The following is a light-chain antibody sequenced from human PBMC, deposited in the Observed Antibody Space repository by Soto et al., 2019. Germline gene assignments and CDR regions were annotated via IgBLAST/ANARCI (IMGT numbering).Light chain of an antibody. Sequence: QSVLTQPRSVSGSPGQSVTISCTGTSSDVGGYNYVSWYQQHPGKAPKLMIYDVSKRPSGVPDRFSCSKSGNTASLTISGLQAEDEADYYCCSYAGSYTLGVFGGGTKLTVL. CDR2: DVS. CDR3: CSYAGSYTLGV. CDR1: SSDVGGYNY. V-gene: IGLV2-11*01. J-gene: IGLJ2*01.